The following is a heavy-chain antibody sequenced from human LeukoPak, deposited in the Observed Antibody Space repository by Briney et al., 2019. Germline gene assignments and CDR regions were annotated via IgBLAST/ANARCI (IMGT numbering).Heavy chain of an antibody. D-gene: IGHD2-2*02. J-gene: IGHJ5*02. CDR1: GGSISSGDYY. V-gene: IGHV4-30-4*01. CDR2: IYYSGST. CDR3: ARDLGCLGTSCYMIDP. Sequence: SETLSLTCTVSGGSISSGDYYWSWIRQPPGKGLEWIGYIYYSGSTYYNPSLKSRVTISVDRSKNQFSLKLSSVTAADTAVYYCARDLGCLGTSCYMIDPWGQGTLVTVSS.